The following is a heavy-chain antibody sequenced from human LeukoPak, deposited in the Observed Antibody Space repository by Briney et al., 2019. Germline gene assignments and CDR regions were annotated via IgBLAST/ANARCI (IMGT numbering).Heavy chain of an antibody. CDR2: INSDGSST. CDR3: ARASDIVATSWSPYYYMDV. J-gene: IGHJ6*03. D-gene: IGHD5-12*01. Sequence: PGGSLRLSCAASGFTFSSYWMHWVRHAPGKGLVWVSRINSDGSSTSYADSVKGRFTISRDNAKNTLYLQMNSLRAEDTAVYYCARASDIVATSWSPYYYMDVWGKGTTVTVSS. V-gene: IGHV3-74*01. CDR1: GFTFSSYW.